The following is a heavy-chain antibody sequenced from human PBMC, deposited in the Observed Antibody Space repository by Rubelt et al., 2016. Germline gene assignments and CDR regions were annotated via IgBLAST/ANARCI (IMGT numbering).Heavy chain of an antibody. CDR2: LSGSGGST. CDR3: AKVGGGRVGAFGY. CDR1: GFTFSSYA. Sequence: EVQLLESGGGLVQPGGSLRLSCAASGFTFSSYAMSWVRQAPGKGLEWVSALSGSGGSTYYADSVKGRFTISRDNSKNTLYLQMNSLRAEDTAVYYCAKVGGGRVGAFGYWGQGTLVTVSS. D-gene: IGHD1-26*01. V-gene: IGHV3-23*01. J-gene: IGHJ4*02.